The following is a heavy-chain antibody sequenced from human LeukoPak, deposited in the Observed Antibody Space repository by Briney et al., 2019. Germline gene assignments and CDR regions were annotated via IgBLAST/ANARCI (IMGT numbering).Heavy chain of an antibody. CDR2: VTGPGDTT. V-gene: IGHV3-23*01. CDR3: AKGAEIDL. J-gene: IGHJ5*02. D-gene: IGHD3-16*01. Sequence: GGSLRLSCATSGFTFTNYAMNWVRQAPGKGLEWVSAVTGPGDTTYYADSVKGRFFMSREDSKTTAYLQMNSLRAEDTAIYYCAKGAEIDLWGQGTLVTVSS. CDR1: GFTFTNYA.